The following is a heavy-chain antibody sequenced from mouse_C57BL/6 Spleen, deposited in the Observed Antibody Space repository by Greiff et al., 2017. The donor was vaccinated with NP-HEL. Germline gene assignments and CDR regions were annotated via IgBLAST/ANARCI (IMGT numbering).Heavy chain of an antibody. V-gene: IGHV10-1*01. D-gene: IGHD4-1*01. J-gene: IGHJ2*01. CDR2: IRSKSNNYAT. Sequence: EAGGGLVQPKGSLKLSCAASGFSFNTYAMNWVRQAPGKGLEWVARIRSKSNNYATYYADSVKDRFTISRDDSESMLYLQMNNLKTEDTAMYYCVRQARTGYFDYWGQGTTLTVSS. CDR3: VRQARTGYFDY. CDR1: GFSFNTYA.